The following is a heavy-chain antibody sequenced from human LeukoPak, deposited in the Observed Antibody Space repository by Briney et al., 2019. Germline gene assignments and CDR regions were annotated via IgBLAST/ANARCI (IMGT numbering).Heavy chain of an antibody. CDR3: AKDRDSSGWYCY. CDR1: GLTFSGYW. D-gene: IGHD6-19*01. Sequence: PGGFLRLSCAASGLTFSGYWMSWVRQAPGKGLEWVANIRQDGSEKYYVDSVKGRFTISRDNSKNTLYLQMNSLRAEDTAVYYCAKDRDSSGWYCYWGQGTLVTVSS. CDR2: IRQDGSEK. J-gene: IGHJ4*02. V-gene: IGHV3-7*03.